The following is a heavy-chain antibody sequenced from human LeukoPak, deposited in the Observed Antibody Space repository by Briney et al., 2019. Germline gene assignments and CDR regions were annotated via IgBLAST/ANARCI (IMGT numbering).Heavy chain of an antibody. J-gene: IGHJ5*02. CDR3: ATHWLEATKMYSYWFDP. V-gene: IGHV4-59*08. CDR2: IYKGETT. D-gene: IGHD1/OR15-1a*01. CDR1: GGSINNYW. Sequence: SETLSLTCSVSGGSINNYWWSWIRQPPGKGLEGIGFIYKGETTNYNPSLKSRVTLSVDTSKNQISLKLNSVTAADTAVYYCATHWLEATKMYSYWFDPWGQGTLVTVSS.